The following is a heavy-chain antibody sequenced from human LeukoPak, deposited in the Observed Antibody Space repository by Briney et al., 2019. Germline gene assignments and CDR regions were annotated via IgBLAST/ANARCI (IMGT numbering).Heavy chain of an antibody. J-gene: IGHJ6*02. CDR1: GDSTSSYY. V-gene: IGHV4-59*01. CDR3: ARVWRNPSFGVDV. Sequence: SETLSLTCTVSGDSTSSYYWNWIRQPPGKGLEWIGYIYYSGSTNYNSSLKSRVTISGDTSKNQLSLKLSSVTAADTAVYYCARVWRNPSFGVDVWGQGTTVTVSS. CDR2: IYYSGST. D-gene: IGHD1-14*01.